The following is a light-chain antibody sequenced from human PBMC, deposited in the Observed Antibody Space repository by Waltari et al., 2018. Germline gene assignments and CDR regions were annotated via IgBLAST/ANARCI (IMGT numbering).Light chain of an antibody. CDR1: PSNIGNNT. Sequence: QSVLTQPPSVSAAPGQKVTISCPASPSNIGNNTVSWYQQVPGTAPKLLIYDNNQRPSGIPDRFSGSKSGTSATLGITGLQTGDEADYYCGTWDSSLSAGVFGGGTKVTV. V-gene: IGLV1-51*01. CDR3: GTWDSSLSAGV. J-gene: IGLJ3*02. CDR2: DNN.